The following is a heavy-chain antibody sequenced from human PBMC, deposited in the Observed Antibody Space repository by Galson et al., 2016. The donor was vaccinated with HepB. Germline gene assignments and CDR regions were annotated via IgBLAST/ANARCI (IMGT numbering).Heavy chain of an antibody. Sequence: SVKVSCKASGGTFSNFAINWVRQAPGQGLEWMGGIIPIFHKGNSAQNFQGRVIITADGSTTTVYMELSSLRSEDTAVYYCARGLGRGTFVPYFDHWGQGTQVTVSS. V-gene: IGHV1-69*13. CDR3: ARGLGRGTFVPYFDH. D-gene: IGHD1-26*01. CDR1: GGTFSNFA. CDR2: IIPIFHKG. J-gene: IGHJ4*02.